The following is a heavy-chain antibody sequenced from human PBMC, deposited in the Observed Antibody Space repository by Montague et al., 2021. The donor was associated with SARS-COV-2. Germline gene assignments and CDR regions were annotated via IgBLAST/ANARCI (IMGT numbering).Heavy chain of an antibody. D-gene: IGHD2-2*01. CDR1: GGSISSGGYY. V-gene: IGHV4-31*03. Sequence: TLSLTCTVSGGSISSGGYYWSWIRQHPGKGLEWIGYIYYSGSTYYNPSLKSRVTISVDTSKNQFSLKLSSVTAADTAVYYCATESLGYCSSNSCYGPHYGMDVWGQGTTVTVSS. CDR2: IYYSGST. CDR3: ATESLGYCSSNSCYGPHYGMDV. J-gene: IGHJ6*02.